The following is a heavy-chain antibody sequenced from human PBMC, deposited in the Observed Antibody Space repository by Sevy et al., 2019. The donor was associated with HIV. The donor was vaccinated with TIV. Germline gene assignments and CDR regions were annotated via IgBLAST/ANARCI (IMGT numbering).Heavy chain of an antibody. CDR3: AGHYYVSTGYYFPLDY. J-gene: IGHJ4*02. CDR2: ISDDGNNK. CDR1: GFTFSTYA. Sequence: GGSLRLSCAASGFTFSTYAMYWVRQAPGKGLEWVAVISDDGNNKDYADSVKGRFTVSRDNSKNTLYLQMNSLRADDTAVYYCAGHYYVSTGYYFPLDYWGQGTLVTVSS. D-gene: IGHD3-22*01. V-gene: IGHV3-30*04.